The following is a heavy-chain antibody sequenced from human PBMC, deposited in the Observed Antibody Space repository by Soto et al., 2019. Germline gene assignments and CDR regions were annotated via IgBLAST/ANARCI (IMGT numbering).Heavy chain of an antibody. CDR2: ISYDGSNK. CDR1: GFTFSSYA. V-gene: IGHV3-30-3*01. CDR3: AREGWGSXXXXXXX. D-gene: IGHD3-10*01. J-gene: IGHJ1*01. Sequence: QVQLVESGGGVVQPGRSLRLSCAASGFTFSSYAMHWVRQAPGKGLEWVAVISYDGSNKYYADSVKGRFTSSRDNSKNTXXLXMNSLRXXXXXXXXXAREGWGSXXXXXXXWGQ.